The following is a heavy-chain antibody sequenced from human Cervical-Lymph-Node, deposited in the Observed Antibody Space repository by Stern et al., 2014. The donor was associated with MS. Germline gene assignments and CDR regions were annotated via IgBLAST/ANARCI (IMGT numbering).Heavy chain of an antibody. CDR3: GRDTCRGGGCYFRY. Sequence: DQLVESGGGVVQPGRSLRHSCAASGFIFSNYAMHWVRQAPGKGLDWVAFVSNEGSKQFYADSVKGRFTISRDNANNTLYLQMNSLRPEDTAVYYCGRDTCRGGGCYFRYWGQGILITVSS. D-gene: IGHD2-15*01. CDR1: GFIFSNYA. CDR2: VSNEGSKQ. J-gene: IGHJ4*02. V-gene: IGHV3-30-3*01.